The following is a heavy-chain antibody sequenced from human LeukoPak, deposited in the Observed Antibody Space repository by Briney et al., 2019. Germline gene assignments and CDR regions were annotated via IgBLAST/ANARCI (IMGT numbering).Heavy chain of an antibody. CDR1: GFTFSSYT. CDR3: AREHPYSSSSRSVSFDY. J-gene: IGHJ4*02. D-gene: IGHD6-6*01. V-gene: IGHV3-21*01. CDR2: ISVTSTYI. Sequence: KTGGSLRLSCAASGFTFSSYTMNWVRQAPGKGLEWVSSISVTSTYIYSADSLKGRFTISRDNAKNSLYLQMNSLRAEDTAVYYCAREHPYSSSSRSVSFDYWGQGTLVTVSS.